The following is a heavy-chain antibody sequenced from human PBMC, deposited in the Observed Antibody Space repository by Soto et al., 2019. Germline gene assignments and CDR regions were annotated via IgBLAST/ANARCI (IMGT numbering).Heavy chain of an antibody. CDR2: ISYDGNNK. CDR1: GFTFSNYA. J-gene: IGHJ3*02. V-gene: IGHV3-30*18. D-gene: IGHD3-3*01. Sequence: QVQLVESVGSVVQPGRSLRLSCAASGFTFSNYAMHWVRQAPGKGLEWVAVISYDGNNKYFADSVKGRFTISRDNSMDTLYLQMNSLRAEDTAVYYCANGARVVIITYAFDIWGQGTMVTVSS. CDR3: ANGARVVIITYAFDI.